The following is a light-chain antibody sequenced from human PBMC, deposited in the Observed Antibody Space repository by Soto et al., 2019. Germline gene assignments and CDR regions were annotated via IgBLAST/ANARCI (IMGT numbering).Light chain of an antibody. J-gene: IGLJ1*01. V-gene: IGLV2-23*01. CDR1: SSDVWAYNS. Sequence: QSVLAQPASVSGSPGQSITISCTGTSSDVWAYNSVSWYQQHPHKAPQVIIYKGTQRPSGISNRFSGSTSGTVASLTISGLQADDEADYFCCSSAPESTYVFGTGTKLTVL. CDR3: CSSAPESTYV. CDR2: KGT.